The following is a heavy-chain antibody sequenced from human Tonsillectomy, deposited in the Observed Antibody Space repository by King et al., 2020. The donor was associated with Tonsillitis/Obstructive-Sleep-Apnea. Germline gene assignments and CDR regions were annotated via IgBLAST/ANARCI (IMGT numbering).Heavy chain of an antibody. CDR2: ISSSSSYI. J-gene: IGHJ6*02. V-gene: IGHV3-21*01. Sequence: VQLVESGGGLVKPGGSLRLSCAASGFTFSSYSMNWVRQAPGKGLEWVSSISSSSSYIYYADSVKGRFTISRDNAKNSPYLQMNSLRAEDTAVYYCAGEMATITSYYYGMDVWGQGTTVTVSS. CDR1: GFTFSSYS. D-gene: IGHD5-24*01. CDR3: AGEMATITSYYYGMDV.